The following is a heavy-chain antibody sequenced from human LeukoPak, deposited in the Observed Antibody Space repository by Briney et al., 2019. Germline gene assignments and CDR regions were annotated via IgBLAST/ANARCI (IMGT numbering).Heavy chain of an antibody. D-gene: IGHD5-12*01. CDR3: ARRQYSGYDFDF. J-gene: IGHJ4*02. Sequence: GESLKISCKASGYIFNNYWIGWVRQMPGKGLEWMGIIYPRDSDTRYSPSFQGQVTVSADKSISTAYLQWNTLEASDTAMYYCARRQYSGYDFDFWGQGTLVTVSS. CDR1: GYIFNNYW. CDR2: IYPRDSDT. V-gene: IGHV5-51*01.